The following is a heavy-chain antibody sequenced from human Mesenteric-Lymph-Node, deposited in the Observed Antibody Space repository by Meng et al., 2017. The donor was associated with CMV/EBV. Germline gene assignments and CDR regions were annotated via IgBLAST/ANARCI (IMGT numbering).Heavy chain of an antibody. CDR1: GGSISSSGYY. J-gene: IGHJ4*02. CDR2: LHYSGAT. Sequence: TVSGGSISSSGYYWARIRQPPGKGLEYIESLHYSGATYYSLSLQSRVFISADTSNNQFSLQLSSVTAADTAVYYCARHPDGRVFFDYWGQGIWVTVSS. CDR3: ARHPDGRVFFDY. V-gene: IGHV4-39*01. D-gene: IGHD1-14*01.